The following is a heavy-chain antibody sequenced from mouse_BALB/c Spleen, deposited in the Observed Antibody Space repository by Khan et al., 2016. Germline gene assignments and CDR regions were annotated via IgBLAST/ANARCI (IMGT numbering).Heavy chain of an antibody. D-gene: IGHD1-2*01. Sequence: EVQLVESGGGLVQPGGSLKLSCEASGFDFSRYWMSWVRQAPGKGLEWIGEINPDSSTINYTQYLKEKFIISRDNAKNTRYLQMSKVRSEDTALYCCARLDYYCLGVYWGQEALVAVSS. CDR1: GFDFSRYW. CDR3: ARLDYYCLGVY. CDR2: INPDSSTI. J-gene: IGHJ3*01. V-gene: IGHV4-1*02.